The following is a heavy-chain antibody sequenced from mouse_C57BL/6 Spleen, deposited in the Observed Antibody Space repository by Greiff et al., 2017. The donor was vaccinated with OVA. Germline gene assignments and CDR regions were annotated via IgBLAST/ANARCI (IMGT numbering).Heavy chain of an antibody. CDR3: KRGDGSRDFDV. V-gene: IGHV1-15*01. CDR1: GYTFTDYE. J-gene: IGHJ1*03. Sequence: QVQLQQSGAELVRPGASVTLSCKASGYTFTDYEMHWVKQTPVHGLEWIGAIDPETGGTAYNQKFKGKAILTADKSSSTAYMELRSLTSEDSAVYYCKRGDGSRDFDVWGTGTTVTVSS. CDR2: IDPETGGT. D-gene: IGHD1-1*01.